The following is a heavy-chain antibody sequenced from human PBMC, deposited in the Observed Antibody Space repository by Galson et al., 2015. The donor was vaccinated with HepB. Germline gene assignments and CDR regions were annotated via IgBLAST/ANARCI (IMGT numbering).Heavy chain of an antibody. V-gene: IGHV3-30-3*02. CDR2: VSKDGNNK. Sequence: SLRLSCAASGFTFSAHAMHWVRQAPGKGLEWVAVVSKDGNNKYYGHSVEGRLTVSRDNSGNTLYLQMSSLRPEDTAVYYCAKSPPRDYYYYFMDVWGKGTTVTVSS. J-gene: IGHJ6*03. CDR3: AKSPPRDYYYYFMDV. CDR1: GFTFSAHA.